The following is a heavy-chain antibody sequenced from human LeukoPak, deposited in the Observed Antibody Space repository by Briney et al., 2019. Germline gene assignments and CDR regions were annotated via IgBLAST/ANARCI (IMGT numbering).Heavy chain of an antibody. CDR3: ARNYGGSFYFDY. CDR2: IDWDDDK. Sequence: SGPAQVKPTQTLTLTCTFSGFSLSTSGVCVTWIRQPPGKALEWLARIDWDDDKYYSTSVKTRLTISKDTSKNQVVLTMTNMDPVDTATYYCARNYGGSFYFDYWGQGTLVTVSS. V-gene: IGHV2-70*11. D-gene: IGHD1-26*01. J-gene: IGHJ4*02. CDR1: GFSLSTSGVC.